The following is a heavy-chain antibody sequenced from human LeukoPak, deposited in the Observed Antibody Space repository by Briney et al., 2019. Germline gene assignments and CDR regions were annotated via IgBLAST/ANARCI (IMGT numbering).Heavy chain of an antibody. J-gene: IGHJ3*02. D-gene: IGHD2/OR15-2a*01. CDR3: AKDPRRIFGSFEI. Sequence: GGSPRLSCAASRFTSNTYGMSGVRQAPGKGLEWVSGINVSSGDTYYADSVKGRFTISRDTSKNTLYLQMSSLRAVDTGVYYCAKDPRRIFGSFEIWGERTMVTVS. CDR2: INVSSGDT. CDR1: RFTSNTYG. V-gene: IGHV3-23*01.